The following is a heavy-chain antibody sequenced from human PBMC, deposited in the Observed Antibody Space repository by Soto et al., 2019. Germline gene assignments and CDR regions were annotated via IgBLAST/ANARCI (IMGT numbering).Heavy chain of an antibody. CDR2: INPKSGGT. CDR1: GYSFTDYH. D-gene: IGHD2-8*01. J-gene: IGHJ6*02. CDR3: ARGDSTDCSNGVCSFFYNHDMDV. Sequence: ASVKVSCKASGYSFTDYHIHWVRQDPGQGLEWLGRINPKSGGTSTAQKFQGWVTMTTDTSISTASMELTRLTSDDTAIYYCARGDSTDCSNGVCSFFYNHDMDVWGQ. V-gene: IGHV1-2*04.